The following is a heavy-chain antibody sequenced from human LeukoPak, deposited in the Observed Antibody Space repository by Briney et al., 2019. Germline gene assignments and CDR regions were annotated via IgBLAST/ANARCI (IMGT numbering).Heavy chain of an antibody. D-gene: IGHD3-10*01. J-gene: IGHJ4*02. V-gene: IGHV3-30*04. CDR2: ISYDGSNK. CDR1: GFTFSSYA. CDR3: VGRFMVRGVVGWSEFDY. Sequence: PGRSLRLSCAASGFTFSSYAMHWVRQAPGKGLEWVAVISYDGSNKYYADSVKGRFTISRDNSKNTLYLQMNSLGAEDTAVYYCVGRFMVRGVVGWSEFDYWGQGTLVTVSS.